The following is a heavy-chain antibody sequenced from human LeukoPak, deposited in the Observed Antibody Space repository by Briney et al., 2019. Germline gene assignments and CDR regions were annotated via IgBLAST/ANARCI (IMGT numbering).Heavy chain of an antibody. CDR3: ARSLDDFWSGYYDY. V-gene: IGHV3-30-3*01. CDR2: ISYDGSNK. J-gene: IGHJ4*02. Sequence: PGGSLRLSCAASGFTFSDYAMNWVRQAPGKGLEWVAVISYDGSNKYYADSVKGRFTISRDNSKNTLYLQMNSLRAEDTAVYYCARSLDDFWSGYYDYWGQGTLVTVSS. CDR1: GFTFSDYA. D-gene: IGHD3-3*01.